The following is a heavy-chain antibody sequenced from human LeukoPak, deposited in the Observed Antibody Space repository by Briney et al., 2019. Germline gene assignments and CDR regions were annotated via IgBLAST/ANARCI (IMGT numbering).Heavy chain of an antibody. J-gene: IGHJ4*02. CDR1: GFTFSSYS. D-gene: IGHD5-24*01. V-gene: IGHV3-7*01. CDR3: ASWTGDGYSPLFDY. CDR2: IKQDRSEK. Sequence: GGSLRLSCAASGFTFSSYSMNWVRQAPGKGLELVANIKQDRSEKYYVDSVKGRFTISRDNAKNSLYLQMNSLRAEDTAVYYCASWTGDGYSPLFDYWGQGTLVTVSS.